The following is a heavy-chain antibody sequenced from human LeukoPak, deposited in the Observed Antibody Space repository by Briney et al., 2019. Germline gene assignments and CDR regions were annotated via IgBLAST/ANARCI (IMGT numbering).Heavy chain of an antibody. V-gene: IGHV1-2*02. Sequence: ASVKVSCKASGHTFSGYHMQWVRQAPGQGREWMGWISPKSGDTKSGQKFQGRVTLTRDTSISTAYMELSRLTSDDTAVYYCASVRAGDDFDYWGQGTLVTVSS. CDR2: ISPKSGDT. D-gene: IGHD3-16*01. J-gene: IGHJ4*02. CDR3: ASVRAGDDFDY. CDR1: GHTFSGYH.